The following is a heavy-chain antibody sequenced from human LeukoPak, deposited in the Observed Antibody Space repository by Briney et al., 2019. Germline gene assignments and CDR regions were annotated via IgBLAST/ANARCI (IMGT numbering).Heavy chain of an antibody. CDR1: GYTFTSYG. CDR3: ARVWFGESYYFDY. J-gene: IGHJ4*02. Sequence: SVKVSCKASGYTFTSYGISWVRQAPGQGLEWMGRIIPILGVANYAQKFQGRVTITADKSTSTAYMELSSLRSEDTAVYYCARVWFGESYYFDYWGQGTLVTVSS. D-gene: IGHD3-10*01. V-gene: IGHV1-69*04. CDR2: IIPILGVA.